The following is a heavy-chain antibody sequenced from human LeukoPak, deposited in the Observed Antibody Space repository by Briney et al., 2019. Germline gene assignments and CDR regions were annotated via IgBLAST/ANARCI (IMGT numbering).Heavy chain of an antibody. CDR2: IYYSGST. CDR1: GGSISSYY. D-gene: IGHD3-10*01. J-gene: IGHJ3*02. V-gene: IGHV4-59*01. CDR3: ARENTMVRGAFDAFDI. Sequence: NPSEILSLTCTVSGGSISSYYWSWIRQPPGKGLEWIGYIYYSGSTNYNPSLKSRATVSVDTSNNQFSLKLSSVTAADTAVYYCARENTMVRGAFDAFDIWGQGTMVTVSS.